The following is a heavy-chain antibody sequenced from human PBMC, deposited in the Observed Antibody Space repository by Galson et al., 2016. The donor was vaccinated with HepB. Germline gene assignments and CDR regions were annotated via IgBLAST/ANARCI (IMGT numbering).Heavy chain of an antibody. CDR2: IWYDGSKK. V-gene: IGHV3-33*01. Sequence: SLRLSCAASGFTFSSFGMHWVLQAPGKGLDWVAVIWYDGSKKYYADSVKGRFTISRDDSKNTVYLQVSSLSAEDTAVYYCAREGHDKYGMDVWGQGTTVTVSS. D-gene: IGHD1-1*01. CDR1: GFTFSSFG. J-gene: IGHJ6*02. CDR3: AREGHDKYGMDV.